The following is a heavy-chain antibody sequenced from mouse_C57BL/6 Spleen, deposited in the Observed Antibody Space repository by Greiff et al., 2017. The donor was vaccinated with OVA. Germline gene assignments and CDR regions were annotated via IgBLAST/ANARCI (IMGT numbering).Heavy chain of an antibody. Sequence: QVHVKQSGPELVKPGASVKISCKASGYAFSSSWMNWVKQRPGKGLEWIGRIYPGDGDTNYNGKFKGKATLTADKSSSTAYMQLSSLTSEDSAVYFCARCNWDEGFAYWGQGTLVTVSA. CDR3: ARCNWDEGFAY. CDR2: IYPGDGDT. CDR1: GYAFSSSW. J-gene: IGHJ3*01. D-gene: IGHD4-1*02. V-gene: IGHV1-82*01.